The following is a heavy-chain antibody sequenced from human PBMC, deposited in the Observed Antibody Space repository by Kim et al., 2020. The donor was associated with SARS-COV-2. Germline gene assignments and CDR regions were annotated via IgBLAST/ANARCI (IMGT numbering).Heavy chain of an antibody. CDR1: GGSISSGDYY. CDR3: ARDEYSSSYAAWDHYYGMDV. V-gene: IGHV4-30-4*01. CDR2: IYYSGST. J-gene: IGHJ6*02. Sequence: SETLSLTCTVSGGSISSGDYYCSWIRQPPGKGLEWIGYIYYSGSTYYNPSLKSRVTISVDTSKNQFSLKLSSVTAADTAVYYCARDEYSSSYAAWDHYYGMDVWGQGTTVTVSS. D-gene: IGHD6-6*01.